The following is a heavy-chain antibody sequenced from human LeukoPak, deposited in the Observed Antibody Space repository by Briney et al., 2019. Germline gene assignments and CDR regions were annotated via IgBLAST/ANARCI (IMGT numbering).Heavy chain of an antibody. Sequence: SETLSLTCTVSGGSISNYYWTWIRQPPGKGLEWIGYIYYSGSTNYHPSLRSRVTISLDTSKTQFSLRLSSLTAADTAVYYCAKGRAVPGFYYFDYWGPGTLVTVSS. J-gene: IGHJ4*02. CDR3: AKGRAVPGFYYFDY. CDR1: GGSISNYY. D-gene: IGHD2/OR15-2a*01. CDR2: IYYSGST. V-gene: IGHV4-59*08.